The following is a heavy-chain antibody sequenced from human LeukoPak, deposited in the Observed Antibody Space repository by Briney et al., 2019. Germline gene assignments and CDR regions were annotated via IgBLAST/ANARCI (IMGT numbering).Heavy chain of an antibody. CDR3: ARAVGATSLYYYYYMDV. J-gene: IGHJ6*03. CDR2: MNPNSGNT. CDR1: GYTFTSYD. Sequence: ASVKVSCKASGYTFTSYDINWVRQATGQGLEWMGWMNPNSGNTGYAQKFQGRVTMTRNTSISTAYMELSSLRSEDTAVYYCARAVGATSLYYYYYMDVWGKGTTVTVSS. V-gene: IGHV1-8*01. D-gene: IGHD1-26*01.